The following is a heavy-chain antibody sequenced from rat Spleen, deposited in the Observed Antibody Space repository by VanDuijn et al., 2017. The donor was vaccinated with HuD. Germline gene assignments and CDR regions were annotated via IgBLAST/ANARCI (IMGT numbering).Heavy chain of an antibody. V-gene: IGHV5-25*01. CDR1: GFTFSDFY. Sequence: EVQLVESDGGLVQPGRSLKLSCAASGFTFSDFYMAWVRQAPTKGLEWVASISTGGGNTYYRDSVKGRFTISRDNAKSTLYLQMDSLRSEETATYYCARDYSNYIGPLYNWFAYWGQGTLVTVSS. CDR2: ISTGGGNT. D-gene: IGHD1-2*01. J-gene: IGHJ3*01. CDR3: ARDYSNYIGPLYNWFAY.